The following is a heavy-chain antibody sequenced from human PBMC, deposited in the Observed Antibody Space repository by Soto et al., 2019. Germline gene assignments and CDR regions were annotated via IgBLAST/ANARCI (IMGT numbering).Heavy chain of an antibody. Sequence: QVQLQQWGAGLLKPSETLSLTCAVYGGSFSGYYWTWIRQPPGTGLEWSGEINHSGSTNYNPSRKNRVTISVDSSKNQFSLKLTSVTAAHTAVYYCARDKITGLFDYWGQGTLVTVSS. J-gene: IGHJ4*02. CDR3: ARDKITGLFDY. D-gene: IGHD2-8*02. CDR1: GGSFSGYY. V-gene: IGHV4-34*01. CDR2: INHSGST.